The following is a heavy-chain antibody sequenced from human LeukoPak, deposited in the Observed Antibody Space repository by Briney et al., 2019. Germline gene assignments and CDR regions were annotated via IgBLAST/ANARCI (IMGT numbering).Heavy chain of an antibody. V-gene: IGHV3-48*01. CDR3: ARDQGGVGY. Sequence: GGSLRLSCAASGFTFSSYSMNWVRQAPGKGLEWVSYISSFSGTINYADSVKSRFTISRDNAKNSLYLQMNSLRAEDTAVYYCARDQGGVGYWGQGTLVTVSS. CDR2: ISSFSGTI. CDR1: GFTFSSYS. D-gene: IGHD3-16*01. J-gene: IGHJ4*02.